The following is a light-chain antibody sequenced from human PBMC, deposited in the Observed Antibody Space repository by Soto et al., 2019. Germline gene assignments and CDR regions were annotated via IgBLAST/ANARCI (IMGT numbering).Light chain of an antibody. V-gene: IGKV3-15*01. CDR2: GAS. J-gene: IGKJ2*01. CDR1: QSLSSN. CDR3: QQYNNWPPYT. Sequence: EIVLTQSPGTLSLSPGDRATLSCRASQSLSSNLAWYQQKPGQAPRLLIYGASTRATGIPARFSGSGSGTDFTLTISSLQSEDFAVYYCQQYNNWPPYTFGQGTNLEIK.